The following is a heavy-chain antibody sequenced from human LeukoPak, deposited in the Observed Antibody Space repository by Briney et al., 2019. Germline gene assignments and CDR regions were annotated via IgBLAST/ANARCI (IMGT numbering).Heavy chain of an antibody. CDR3: TRAPYSSGWYTVDF. J-gene: IGHJ4*02. CDR1: GFTFTRFN. D-gene: IGHD6-19*01. CDR2: ITTSGTYI. Sequence: GGSLRLSCAASGFTFTRFNMNWVRQAPGKGLELVSSITTSGTYIYYADSVKGRFTISRDNAKNSLYLQMDSLRDEDTAVYYCTRAPYSSGWYTVDFWGQGTLVTVSS. V-gene: IGHV3-21*01.